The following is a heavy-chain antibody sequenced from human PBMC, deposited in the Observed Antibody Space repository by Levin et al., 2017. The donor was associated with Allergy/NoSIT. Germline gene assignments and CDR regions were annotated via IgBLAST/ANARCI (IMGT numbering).Heavy chain of an antibody. D-gene: IGHD3-16*01. Sequence: AASVKVSCKASEDTFTSDNMHWVRQAPGQGLEWMGIINPRGDTSYSQKFQGRVTMTRDTSTSTVYMELTSLRSEDTAVYYCVRDLYYDTDGPWGQGTLVTVSS. CDR1: EDTFTSDN. CDR2: INPRGDT. V-gene: IGHV1-46*01. J-gene: IGHJ4*02. CDR3: VRDLYYDTDGP.